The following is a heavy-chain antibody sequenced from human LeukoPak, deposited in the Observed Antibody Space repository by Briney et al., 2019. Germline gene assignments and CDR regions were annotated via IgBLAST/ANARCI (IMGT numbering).Heavy chain of an antibody. D-gene: IGHD7-27*01. Sequence: SETLSLTCTVSGYSISNGYYWGWIRQPPGQGLEWIGNIYHSGSTYYNPSLKSRVTISVDTSKNQFSLKLSSVTAADTAVYYCARELLSGDPSIGNWGQGTLVTVSA. J-gene: IGHJ4*02. CDR3: ARELLSGDPSIGN. CDR2: IYHSGST. V-gene: IGHV4-38-2*02. CDR1: GYSISNGYY.